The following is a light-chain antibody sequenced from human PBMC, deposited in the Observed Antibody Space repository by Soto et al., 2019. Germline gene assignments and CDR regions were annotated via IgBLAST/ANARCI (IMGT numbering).Light chain of an antibody. Sequence: EIVMTQSPATLSVSPGKTVTLSCRASQSVSTKSAWYQQRPGQAPRLLIYGASTRAAGIPARFSGSGSGTEFTLTISSLQSEDFALYYCQQYKDWFSITFGQGTRLDIK. CDR1: QSVSTK. J-gene: IGKJ5*01. CDR3: QQYKDWFSIT. CDR2: GAS. V-gene: IGKV3-15*01.